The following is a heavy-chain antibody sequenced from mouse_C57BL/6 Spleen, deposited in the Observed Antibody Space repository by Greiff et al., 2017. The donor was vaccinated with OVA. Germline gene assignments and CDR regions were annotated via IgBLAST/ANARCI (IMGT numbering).Heavy chain of an antibody. CDR3: ARRRYSNYGGLYYFDY. J-gene: IGHJ2*01. V-gene: IGHV1-55*01. CDR1: GYTFTSYW. Sequence: VQLQQPGAELVKPGASVKMSCKASGYTFTSYWITWVKQRPGQGLEWIGDIYPGSGSTNYNEKFKSKATLTVDTSSSTAYMQLSSLTSEDSAVYYCARRRYSNYGGLYYFDYWGQGTTLTVSS. D-gene: IGHD2-5*01. CDR2: IYPGSGST.